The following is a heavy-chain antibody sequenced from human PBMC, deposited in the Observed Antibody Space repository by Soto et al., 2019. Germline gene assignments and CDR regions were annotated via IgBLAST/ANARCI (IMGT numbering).Heavy chain of an antibody. CDR1: GGTFSSYT. Sequence: QVQLVQSGAEVKKPGSSVKVSCKASGGTFSSYTISWVRQAPGQGLEWMGRIIPILGIANYAQKFQGRVXIXAXISTSTAYMELSSLRSEDTAVYYCARVYGSGSYYTDWGQGTLVTVSS. CDR2: IIPILGIA. CDR3: ARVYGSGSYYTD. J-gene: IGHJ4*02. D-gene: IGHD3-10*01. V-gene: IGHV1-69*02.